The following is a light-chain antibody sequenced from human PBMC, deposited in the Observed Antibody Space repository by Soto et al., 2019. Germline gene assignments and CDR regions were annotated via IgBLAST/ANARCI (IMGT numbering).Light chain of an antibody. CDR2: GAS. J-gene: IGKJ4*01. Sequence: EIALTQSPGTLSLSPGERATLSCRASQSVAKNYLAWYQRKPGQAPRLLVYGASSRATGIPDRFSGSGSGTDFALTISRLEPEDFAVFYCQQYAASPITFGGGTKVEIK. CDR1: QSVAKNY. CDR3: QQYAASPIT. V-gene: IGKV3-20*01.